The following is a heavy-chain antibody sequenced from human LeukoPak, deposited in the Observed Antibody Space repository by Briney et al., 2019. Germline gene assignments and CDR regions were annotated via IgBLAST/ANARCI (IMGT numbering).Heavy chain of an antibody. Sequence: SETLSLTCSVSGGSISSYYWTWIRQPPGKGLEESGYLDYSGSTNYNPSLKSRVTISVDTSKNQFSLKLSSVTAEDTAVYYCARRHVEYTSWSDPYYFDYWGQGTLVTVSS. CDR3: ARRHVEYTSWSDPYYFDY. CDR1: GGSISSYY. CDR2: LDYSGST. V-gene: IGHV4-59*01. J-gene: IGHJ4*02. D-gene: IGHD2-2*01.